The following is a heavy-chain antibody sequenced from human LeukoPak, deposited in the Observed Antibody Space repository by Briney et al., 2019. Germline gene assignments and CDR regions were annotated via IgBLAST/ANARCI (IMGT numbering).Heavy chain of an antibody. CDR3: TRVRGYSYGPHTH. J-gene: IGHJ4*02. CDR2: IRSKAYGGTT. CDR1: GFTFGDYA. V-gene: IGHV3-49*03. D-gene: IGHD5-18*01. Sequence: PGGSLRLSCTASGFTFGDYAMSWFRQTPGKGLEWVGFIRSKAYGGTTEYAASVKGRFTISRDDSKSIAYLQMNSLKTEDTAVYYCTRVRGYSYGPHTHWGQGTLVTVSS.